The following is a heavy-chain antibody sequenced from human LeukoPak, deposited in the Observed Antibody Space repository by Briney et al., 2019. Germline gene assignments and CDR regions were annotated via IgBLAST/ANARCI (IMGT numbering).Heavy chain of an antibody. CDR3: AKQRSGSGSSGGEAFDL. J-gene: IGHJ3*01. V-gene: IGHV3-23*01. CDR1: RFTFDNYA. CDR2: IHGSGDRT. Sequence: PGGSLRLSCAASRFTFDNYAMSWVRQTPGKGLEWVSAIHGSGDRTFYAGSVKGRFTISRDNPKSTLYLQMNTLRADDTALYYCAKQRSGSGSSGGEAFDLWGQGTMVTVSS. D-gene: IGHD3-10*01.